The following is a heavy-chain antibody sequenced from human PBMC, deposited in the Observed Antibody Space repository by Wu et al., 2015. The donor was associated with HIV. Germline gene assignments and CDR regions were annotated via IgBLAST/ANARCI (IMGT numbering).Heavy chain of an antibody. CDR3: AREGNAYYSSPTFDY. CDR1: GYTFTAFH. V-gene: IGHV1-46*01. CDR2: INPSGGST. J-gene: IGHJ4*02. D-gene: IGHD3-10*01. Sequence: QVQLVQSGAEVKKPGASVKVSCKASGYTFTAFHIHWVRQAPGQGLEWMGIINPSGGSTSYAQKFQGRVTITADESTNTAYMELSSLRSEDTAVYYCAREGNAYYSSPTFDYWGQGTLVTVSS.